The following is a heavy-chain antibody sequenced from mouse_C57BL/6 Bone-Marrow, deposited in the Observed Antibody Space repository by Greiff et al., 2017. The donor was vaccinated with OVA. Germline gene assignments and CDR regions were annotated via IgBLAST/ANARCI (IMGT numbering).Heavy chain of an antibody. V-gene: IGHV1-15*01. J-gene: IGHJ2*01. CDR2: IDPETGGT. Sequence: VKLMESGAELVRPGASVTLSCKASGYTFTDYEMYWVKQTPVHGLEWIGAIDPETGGTAYNQKFKGKAILTADKSSSPVSLEFRSLTSEDSAVYYCTTVTTVVSPFDYWGQGTTLTVSA. CDR1: GYTFTDYE. D-gene: IGHD1-1*01. CDR3: TTVTTVVSPFDY.